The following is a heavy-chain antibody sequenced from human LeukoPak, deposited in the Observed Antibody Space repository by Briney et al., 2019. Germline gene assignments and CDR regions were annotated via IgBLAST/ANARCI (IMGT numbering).Heavy chain of an antibody. CDR3: ARGTLYSGWSYYFDY. V-gene: IGHV4-4*02. Sequence: SETLSLTCAVSGGSISSSNWWSWVRQPPGKGLEWIGEIYHSGSTNYNPSLKSRVTISVDKSKNQSSLKLSSVTAADTAVYYCARGTLYSGWSYYFDYWGQGSQVTVSS. CDR1: GGSISSSNW. J-gene: IGHJ4*02. D-gene: IGHD6-19*01. CDR2: IYHSGST.